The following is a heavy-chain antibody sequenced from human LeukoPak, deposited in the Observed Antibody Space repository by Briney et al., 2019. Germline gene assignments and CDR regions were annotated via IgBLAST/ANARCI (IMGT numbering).Heavy chain of an antibody. Sequence: GGSLGLSCLTSGFTFSTNAMSWVRQAPGKGPEWISGISGSGASTYYADSVTGRFTISRDNSRNTLYLQMNSLRGDDTAVYYCAKDVGKWESLHFFDYWGQGTLVTVSS. CDR1: GFTFSTNA. D-gene: IGHD1-26*01. J-gene: IGHJ4*02. CDR3: AKDVGKWESLHFFDY. CDR2: ISGSGAST. V-gene: IGHV3-23*01.